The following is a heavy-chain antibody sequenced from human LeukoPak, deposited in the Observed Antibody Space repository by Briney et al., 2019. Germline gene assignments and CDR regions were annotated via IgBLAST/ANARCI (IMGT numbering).Heavy chain of an antibody. CDR1: GFTFSSYG. CDR3: ARGASRISWPGIDY. V-gene: IGHV3-30*02. J-gene: IGHJ4*02. D-gene: IGHD1-26*01. Sequence: GGSLRLSCAASGFTFSSYGMHWVRQAPGKGLEWVAFIRYDGSNKYYADSVKGRLTISRDHSNNSVSLQMTNLRVEDTAIYYCARGASRISWPGIDYWGQGTLVTVSS. CDR2: IRYDGSNK.